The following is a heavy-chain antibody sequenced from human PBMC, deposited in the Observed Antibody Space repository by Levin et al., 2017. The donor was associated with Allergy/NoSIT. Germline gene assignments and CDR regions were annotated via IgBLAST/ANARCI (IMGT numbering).Heavy chain of an antibody. CDR1: GGTFSSYA. CDR2: IIPIFGTA. J-gene: IGHJ4*02. V-gene: IGHV1-69*13. CDR3: ARGTVVGSIHEVFGFDY. D-gene: IGHD1-26*01. Sequence: SVKVSCKASGGTFSSYAISWVRQAPGQGLEWMGGIIPIFGTANYAQKFQGRVTITADESTSTAYMELSSLRSEDTAVYYCARGTVVGSIHEVFGFDYWGQGTLVTVSS.